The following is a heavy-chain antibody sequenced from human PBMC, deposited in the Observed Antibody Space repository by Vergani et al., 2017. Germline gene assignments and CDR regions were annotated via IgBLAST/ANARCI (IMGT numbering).Heavy chain of an antibody. CDR1: GFTFSTYA. CDR2: LTGGGGST. J-gene: IGHJ4*02. D-gene: IGHD1-26*01. CDR3: VKDVGSYVNFFDS. V-gene: IGHV3-23*01. Sequence: EVQLLESGGSLKQPGGSVRLSCAASGFTFSTYAMHWVRQAPGKGLEWVSALTGGGGSTYYADSFKGRFISSRDNSRATLYLQMNSLRPEDTATYYCVKDVGSYVNFFDSWGQGTLVTVSS.